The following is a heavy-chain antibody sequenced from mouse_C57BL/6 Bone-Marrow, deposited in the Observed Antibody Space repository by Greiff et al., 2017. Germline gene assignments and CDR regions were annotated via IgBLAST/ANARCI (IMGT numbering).Heavy chain of an antibody. Sequence: QVHVKQPGAELVMPGASVKLSCKASGYTFTSYWMHWVKQRPGQGLEWIGEIDPSDSYTNYNQKFKGKSTLTVDKSSSTAYMQLSSLTSEDSAVYYCARDYGSSYVSMDYWGQGTSVTVSS. J-gene: IGHJ4*01. CDR3: ARDYGSSYVSMDY. CDR2: IDPSDSYT. CDR1: GYTFTSYW. V-gene: IGHV1-69*01. D-gene: IGHD1-1*01.